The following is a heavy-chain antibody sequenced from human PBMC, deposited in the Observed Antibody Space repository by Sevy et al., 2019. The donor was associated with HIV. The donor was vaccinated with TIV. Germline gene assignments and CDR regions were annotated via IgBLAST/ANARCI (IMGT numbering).Heavy chain of an antibody. V-gene: IGHV3-74*01. J-gene: IGHJ6*02. CDR2: MNTDGSST. CDR3: ARDRKGEYSAYDGAGYFGMDV. Sequence: GGSLRLSCEASGFDFSSHWMQWVRQAPGKGLVWVSRMNTDGSSTNYADSVKGRFTISRDNAKNSLYLQMNNLRVEDTAVYYCARDRKGEYSAYDGAGYFGMDVWGQGITVTVSS. D-gene: IGHD5-12*01. CDR1: GFDFSSHW.